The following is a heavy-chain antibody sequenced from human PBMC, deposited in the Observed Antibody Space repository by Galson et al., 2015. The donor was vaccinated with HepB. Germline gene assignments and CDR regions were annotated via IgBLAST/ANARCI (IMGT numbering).Heavy chain of an antibody. V-gene: IGHV3-48*02. Sequence: SLRLSCAASGFTFSSYTMNWVRQAPGKGLEWLSYISTDSSTIYYADSVKGRFTISRDNAKNPLYLQMPSLRDEDTAVDNCARADFGCKCYWYFDLWGRGTLVTVTS. D-gene: IGHD2/OR15-2a*01. CDR3: ARADFGCKCYWYFDL. J-gene: IGHJ2*01. CDR1: GFTFSSYT. CDR2: ISTDSSTI.